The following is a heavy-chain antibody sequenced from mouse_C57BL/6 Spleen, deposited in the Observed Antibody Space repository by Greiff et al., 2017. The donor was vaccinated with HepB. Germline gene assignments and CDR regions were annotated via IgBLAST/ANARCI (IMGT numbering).Heavy chain of an antibody. V-gene: IGHV1-85*01. CDR2: IYPRDGST. J-gene: IGHJ4*01. Sequence: QVQLKESGPELVKPGASVKLSCKASGYTFTSYDINWVKQRPGQGLEWIGWIYPRDGSTKYNEKFKGKATLTVDTSSSTAYMELHSLTSEDSAVYFCARVRPGYAMDYWGQGTSVTVSS. CDR3: ARVRPGYAMDY. CDR1: GYTFTSYD.